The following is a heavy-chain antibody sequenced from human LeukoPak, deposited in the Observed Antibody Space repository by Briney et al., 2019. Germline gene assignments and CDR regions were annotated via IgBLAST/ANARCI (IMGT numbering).Heavy chain of an antibody. CDR1: GYTFTDYY. Sequence: ASVKVSCKTSGYTFTDYYIHWVRQAPGQGLEWMGWINPNSGETNSAQKFQGRVTMTGDTSISTGYMELRRVTSDDTAVYYCARGRDYSNTERGFDYWGQGTLVTVSS. J-gene: IGHJ4*02. D-gene: IGHD4-11*01. CDR2: INPNSGET. V-gene: IGHV1-2*02. CDR3: ARGRDYSNTERGFDY.